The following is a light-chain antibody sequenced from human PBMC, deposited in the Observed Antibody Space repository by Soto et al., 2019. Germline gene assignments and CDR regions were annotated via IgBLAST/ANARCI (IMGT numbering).Light chain of an antibody. V-gene: IGLV1-40*01. J-gene: IGLJ2*01. Sequence: QAVVTQPPSVSGAPGQRVTISCTGSSSNIGAGYVVHWYQQLPGTAPKLLIYGNSNRPSGFPDRFSGSKSGTSASLAITGPQAGDEADYYCQSFYSSLSGSFFGGGPKLPVL. CDR1: SSNIGAGYV. CDR2: GNS. CDR3: QSFYSSLSGSF.